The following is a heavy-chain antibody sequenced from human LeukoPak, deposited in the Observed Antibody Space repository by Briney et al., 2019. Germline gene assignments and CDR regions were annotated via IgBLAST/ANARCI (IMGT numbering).Heavy chain of an antibody. CDR2: INHRGST. CDR3: AGRYYDSTGTPEP. J-gene: IGHJ5*02. Sequence: SETLSLTCAVYGGSFSGYYWSWIRQPPEKGLEWIGEINHRGSTNYNPSLKGRVSISVDTSKNQFSLNLNSAAAADTAVYYCAGRYYDSTGTPEPWGQGTLVTVSS. CDR1: GGSFSGYY. D-gene: IGHD3-22*01. V-gene: IGHV4-34*01.